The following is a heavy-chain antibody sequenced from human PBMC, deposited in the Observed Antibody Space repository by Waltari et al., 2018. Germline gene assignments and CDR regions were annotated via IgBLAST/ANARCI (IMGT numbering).Heavy chain of an antibody. V-gene: IGHV3-48*01. J-gene: IGHJ4*01. CDR3: ARVGPYSTSYYFDT. D-gene: IGHD6-13*01. Sequence: DVQLVESGGGLMQPGGSLRLSCAVSGFTLRSYNMNWVRQAPGKGLEWVSYISSGSDTIYFADSGKGRFNISRDNAQNSLYLEMNSLRGEDTAVYYCARVGPYSTSYYFDTWGQGTLVTVSS. CDR2: ISSGSDTI. CDR1: GFTLRSYN.